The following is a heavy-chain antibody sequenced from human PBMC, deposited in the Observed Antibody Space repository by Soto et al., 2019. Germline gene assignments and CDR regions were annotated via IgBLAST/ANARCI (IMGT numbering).Heavy chain of an antibody. J-gene: IGHJ4*02. CDR2: IYGSSSTM. CDR3: TRDRPVDY. V-gene: IGHV3-48*02. Sequence: GGSLRLSCAGSGFTFSAFSMNWVRQAPWKGLEWISYIYGSSSTMYYADSVKGRFSISRDNAKSSLYLQMNNLTHEDTAVYYCTRDRPVDYWGQGTPVTVSS. CDR1: GFTFSAFS.